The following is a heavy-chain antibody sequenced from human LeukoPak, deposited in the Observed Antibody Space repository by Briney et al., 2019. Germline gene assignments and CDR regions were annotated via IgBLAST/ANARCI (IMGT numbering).Heavy chain of an antibody. J-gene: IGHJ3*02. D-gene: IGHD4-17*01. Sequence: SETLSLTCTVSGGSISSYYWSWIRQPPGKGLEWIGYIYYSGSTNYNPSLKSRVTISVDTSKNQFSLKLSSVTAADTAVYYCARDLYGDYAFDIWGQGTLVTVFS. CDR3: ARDLYGDYAFDI. CDR2: IYYSGST. CDR1: GGSISSYY. V-gene: IGHV4-59*01.